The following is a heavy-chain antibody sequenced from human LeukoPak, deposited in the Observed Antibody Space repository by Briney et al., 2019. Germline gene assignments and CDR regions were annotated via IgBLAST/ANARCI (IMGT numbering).Heavy chain of an antibody. V-gene: IGHV4-59*08. CDR2: IFYSGIT. CDR1: GGSISSYY. CDR3: ATGSGSYYKPFGY. Sequence: KSSETLSLTCTVSGGSISSYYWSWIRQPPGKGLEWIGYIFYSGITNYNPSLSLKSRVTISVDTSKNQFSLKLSSVTAADTAVYYCATGSGSYYKPFGYWGQGTLVTVSS. D-gene: IGHD3-10*01. J-gene: IGHJ4*02.